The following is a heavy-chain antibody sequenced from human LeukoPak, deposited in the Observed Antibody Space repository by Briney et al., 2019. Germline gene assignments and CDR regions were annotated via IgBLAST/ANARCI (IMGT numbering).Heavy chain of an antibody. CDR3: ATDPTSRMTTVTTRPFDY. CDR2: FDPEDGET. V-gene: IGHV1-24*01. CDR1: GYTLTELS. J-gene: IGHJ4*02. Sequence: GASVKVSCKVSGYTLTELSMHWVRQAPGKGLEWMGGFDPEDGETIYAQKFQGRVTMTEDTSTDTAYMELSSLRSEDTAVYYCATDPTSRMTTVTTRPFDYWGQGTLVTVSS. D-gene: IGHD4-11*01.